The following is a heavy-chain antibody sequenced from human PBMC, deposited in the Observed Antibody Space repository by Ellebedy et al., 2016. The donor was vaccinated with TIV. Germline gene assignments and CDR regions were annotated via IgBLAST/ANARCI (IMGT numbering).Heavy chain of an antibody. CDR1: GASISTHY. CDR3: ARVNGYFDH. V-gene: IGHV4-59*11. Sequence: MPGGSLRLSCAVSGASISTHYWSWIRQPPGKGLEWVGYISYIGSTIYNPSLKSRITISLDTSKNRFSLKLTSVTAADTAGYYCARVNGYFDHWGQGTLVTVSS. J-gene: IGHJ4*02. CDR2: ISYIGST. D-gene: IGHD2-8*01.